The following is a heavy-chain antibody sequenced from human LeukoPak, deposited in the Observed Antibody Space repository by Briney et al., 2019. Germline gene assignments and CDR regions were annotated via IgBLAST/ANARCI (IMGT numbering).Heavy chain of an antibody. CDR3: ARPLLRYCSGGSCSLGWFDP. CDR2: IIPIFGTA. Sequence: ASVAVSCTASGGTFSSYAISWVRQAPGQGLEWMGGIIPIFGTANYAQKFQGRVTITADESTSTAYMELSSLRSEDTAVYYCARPLLRYCSGGSCSLGWFDPWGQGTLVTVSS. V-gene: IGHV1-69*13. CDR1: GGTFSSYA. D-gene: IGHD2-15*01. J-gene: IGHJ5*02.